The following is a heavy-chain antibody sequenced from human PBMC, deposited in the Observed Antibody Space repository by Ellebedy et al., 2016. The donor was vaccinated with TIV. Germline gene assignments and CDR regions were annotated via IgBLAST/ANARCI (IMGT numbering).Heavy chain of an antibody. J-gene: IGHJ4*02. V-gene: IGHV3-23*01. CDR1: GFTFSSYA. D-gene: IGHD3-22*01. CDR2: FGVSGDTT. Sequence: GESLKISCAPSGFTFSSYAMSWVRQAPGKGLEWVSGFGVSGDTTYYADSVKGRFTISRDNSKNTLYLQMNSLRAEDTAVYYCAKGRGGGSDSSAPNYFFDYWGLGTLVTVSS. CDR3: AKGRGGGSDSSAPNYFFDY.